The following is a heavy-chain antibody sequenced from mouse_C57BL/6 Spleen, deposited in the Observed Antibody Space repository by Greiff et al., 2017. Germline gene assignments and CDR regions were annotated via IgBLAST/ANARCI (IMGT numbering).Heavy chain of an antibody. D-gene: IGHD2-1*01. V-gene: IGHV1-82*01. CDR2: IYPGDGDT. CDR1: GYAFSSSW. CDR3: ASYGNSGGYAMDY. J-gene: IGHJ4*01. Sequence: VQLQQSGPELVKPGASVKISCTASGYAFSSSWMNWVKQRPGKGLEWIGRIYPGDGDTNYNGKFKGKATLTADKSSSTAYLQLSSRTSEDAAVYFCASYGNSGGYAMDYWGQGTSVTVSS.